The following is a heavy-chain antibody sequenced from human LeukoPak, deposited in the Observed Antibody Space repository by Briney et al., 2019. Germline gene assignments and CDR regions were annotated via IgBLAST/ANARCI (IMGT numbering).Heavy chain of an antibody. D-gene: IGHD2-15*01. Sequence: ASVKVSCKASGYTFTSYGISWVRQAPGQGLEWMGWISAYNGNTNYAQKLQGRVTMTTDTSTSTAYMELRSLRSDDTAVYYCARDPLVVVAATYYYYYGMDVWGQGTTVTVPS. V-gene: IGHV1-18*01. CDR2: ISAYNGNT. CDR1: GYTFTSYG. J-gene: IGHJ6*02. CDR3: ARDPLVVVAATYYYYYGMDV.